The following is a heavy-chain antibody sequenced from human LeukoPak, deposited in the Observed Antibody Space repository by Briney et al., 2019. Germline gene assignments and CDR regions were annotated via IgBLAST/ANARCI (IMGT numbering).Heavy chain of an antibody. CDR3: ARPGVGRPLDAFDI. J-gene: IGHJ3*02. CDR2: INPNSGGT. Sequence: GASVKVSCKASGYTFTGYYMHWVRQAPGQGLEWMGWINPNSGGTNYAQKFQGRVTMTRDTSISTAYMELSSLRSEDTAVYYCARPGVGRPLDAFDIWGQGTMVTVSS. CDR1: GYTFTGYY. V-gene: IGHV1-2*02. D-gene: IGHD3-10*01.